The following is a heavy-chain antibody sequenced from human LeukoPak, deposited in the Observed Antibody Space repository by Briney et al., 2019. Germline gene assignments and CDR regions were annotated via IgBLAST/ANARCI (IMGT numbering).Heavy chain of an antibody. J-gene: IGHJ4*02. CDR1: GGSISSGGYS. V-gene: IGHV4-30-2*01. CDR2: IYHSGST. CDR3: ARLSSGGLHYFDY. D-gene: IGHD3-22*01. Sequence: PSETLSLTCAVSGGSISSGGYSWRWIRQPPGKGLEWIGYIYHSGSTYYNPSLKSRVTISVDRSKNQFSLKLSSVTAADTAVYYCARLSSGGLHYFDYWGQGTLVTVSS.